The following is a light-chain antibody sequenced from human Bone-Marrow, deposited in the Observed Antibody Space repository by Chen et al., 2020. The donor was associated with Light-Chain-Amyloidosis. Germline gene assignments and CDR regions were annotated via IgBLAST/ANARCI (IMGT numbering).Light chain of an antibody. J-gene: IGLJ2*01. V-gene: IGLV3-25*03. Sequence: SYELTQPPSVSVSPGQTARITCSGDDLPTKYAYWYQQKPGQAPVLVIHRDTERPSGISERVSGSSSGTTATLTISGVQAEDEADDHGPSADSSGTDEVIFGGGTKLTV. CDR1: DLPTKY. CDR3: PSADSSGTDEVI. CDR2: RDT.